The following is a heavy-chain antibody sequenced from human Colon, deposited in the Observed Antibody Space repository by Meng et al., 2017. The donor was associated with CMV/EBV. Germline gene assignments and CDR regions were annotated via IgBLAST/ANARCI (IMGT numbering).Heavy chain of an antibody. D-gene: IGHD5-12*01. Sequence: QLTPKESGPTLVTPTQTLTLTCTFSGFSFITDKAGVGWIRHPPGKALEWLGFIYWDNDTRYSPSLKTRLTITRDTSKNQVILTMTNMDPADTATYYCVRRSYSGQDDYWGQGALVTVSS. CDR3: VRRSYSGQDDY. J-gene: IGHJ4*02. V-gene: IGHV2-5*02. CDR2: IYWDNDT. CDR1: GFSFITDKAG.